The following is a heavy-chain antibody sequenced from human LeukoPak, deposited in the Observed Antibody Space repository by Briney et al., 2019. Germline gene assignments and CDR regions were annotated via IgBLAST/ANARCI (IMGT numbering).Heavy chain of an antibody. Sequence: SETLSLTCTVSGGSFSNYYWSWLRQPPGKGLEYIGYIYYSGYTNYNPSLKSRVTISVDTSKNQFSLKLSSVTAADTAVYYCARTTMVRGTYYMDVWGKGTTVTISS. V-gene: IGHV4-59*01. CDR3: ARTTMVRGTYYMDV. CDR2: IYYSGYT. D-gene: IGHD3-10*01. J-gene: IGHJ6*03. CDR1: GGSFSNYY.